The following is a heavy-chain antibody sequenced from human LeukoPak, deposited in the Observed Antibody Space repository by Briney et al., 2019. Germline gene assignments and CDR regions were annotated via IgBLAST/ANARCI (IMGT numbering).Heavy chain of an antibody. CDR2: IWYDGSKK. CDR1: GFTFSSYG. Sequence: PGGSLRLSCATSGFTFSSYGMYWVRQAPGKGLEWLALIWYDGSKKYYADSVKGRFTISRDKSKNTLYLQMNSLTAEDTAVYYCARDVGNYDSGTSYFDYWGQGTLVTVSS. J-gene: IGHJ4*02. V-gene: IGHV3-33*07. D-gene: IGHD3-10*01. CDR3: ARDVGNYDSGTSYFDY.